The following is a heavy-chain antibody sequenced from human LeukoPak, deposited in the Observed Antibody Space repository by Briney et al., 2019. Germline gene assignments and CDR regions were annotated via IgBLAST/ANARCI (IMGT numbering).Heavy chain of an antibody. V-gene: IGHV5-51*01. CDR3: ARQGQDDSSGYYYANDY. CDR1: GYSFTSYW. D-gene: IGHD3-22*01. Sequence: GESLKISCKGSGYSFTSYWIGWVRQMPGKGLEWMGIIYLGDSDTRYSPSFQGQVTISADKSISTAYLQWSSLKASDTAMYYCARQGQDDSSGYYYANDYWGQGTLVTVSS. CDR2: IYLGDSDT. J-gene: IGHJ4*02.